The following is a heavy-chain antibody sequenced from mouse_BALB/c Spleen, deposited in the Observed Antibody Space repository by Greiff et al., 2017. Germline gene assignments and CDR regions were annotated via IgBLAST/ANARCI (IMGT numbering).Heavy chain of an antibody. CDR3: TSRGYGSSYGY. V-gene: IGHV1-5*01. CDR2: IYPGNSDT. CDR1: GYSFTSYW. J-gene: IGHJ2*01. Sequence: EVQLQQSGTVLARPGASVKMSCKASGYSFTSYWMHWVKQRPGQGLEWIGAIYPGNSDTSYNQKFKGKAKLTAVTSASTAYMELSSLTNEDSAVYYCTSRGYGSSYGYWGQGTTLTVSS. D-gene: IGHD1-1*01.